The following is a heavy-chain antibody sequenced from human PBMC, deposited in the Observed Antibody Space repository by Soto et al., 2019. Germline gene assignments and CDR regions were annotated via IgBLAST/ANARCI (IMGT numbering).Heavy chain of an antibody. CDR2: ISGSGGST. V-gene: IGHV3-23*01. CDR1: GFTFSSYA. D-gene: IGHD1-26*01. J-gene: IGHJ4*02. Sequence: EVQLLESGGGLVQPGGSLRLSCAASGFTFSSYAMSWVRQAPGKGLEWVSAISGSGGSTYYADSVKGRFTISRDNSKNTLYLQMNSIRAEDTAVYYCATVLGRIVGATDSWGQGTLVTVSS. CDR3: ATVLGRIVGATDS.